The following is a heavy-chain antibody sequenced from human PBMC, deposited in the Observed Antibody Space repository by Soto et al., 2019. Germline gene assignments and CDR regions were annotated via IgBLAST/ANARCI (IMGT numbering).Heavy chain of an antibody. CDR2: IIPIFGTA. Sequence: GASVNVSCKSSGGTFSSYSISWVRQAPGQGLEWMGGIIPIFGTANYAQKFQGRVTITADESTSTAYMELSSLRSEDTAVYYCARDLGQQQLVLNYWGQGTLVTVSS. CDR1: GGTFSSYS. J-gene: IGHJ4*02. D-gene: IGHD6-13*01. CDR3: ARDLGQQQLVLNY. V-gene: IGHV1-69*01.